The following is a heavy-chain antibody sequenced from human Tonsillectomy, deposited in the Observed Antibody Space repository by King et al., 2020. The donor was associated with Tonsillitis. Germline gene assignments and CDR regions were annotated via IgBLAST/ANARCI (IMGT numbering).Heavy chain of an antibody. CDR3: ARRDYYDSSDFAPLFDY. D-gene: IGHD3-22*01. Sequence: VQLVESGGSLVQPGGSLRLSCAASGFSFSNYAMSWVRQAPGKGPEWVSGITGSGDSTYYADSVKGRFTISRDNSKDTLYREMNSLRVEDTDVYYCARRDYYDSSDFAPLFDYWGQGTLVSLSS. V-gene: IGHV3-23*04. CDR1: GFSFSNYA. J-gene: IGHJ4*02. CDR2: ITGSGDST.